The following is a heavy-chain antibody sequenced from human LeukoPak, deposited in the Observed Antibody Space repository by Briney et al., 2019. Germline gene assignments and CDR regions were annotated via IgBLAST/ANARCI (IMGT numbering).Heavy chain of an antibody. CDR3: ARDCSSTSQSYFDY. D-gene: IGHD2-2*01. Sequence: SQTLSLTCTVSGGSISSGDYYWSWIRQPPGKGLEWIGYIYYSGSTYYNPSLKSRVTKSVDTSKNQFSLKLSSVTAADTAVYYCARDCSSTSQSYFDYWGQGTLVTVSS. V-gene: IGHV4-30-4*08. J-gene: IGHJ4*02. CDR1: GGSISSGDYY. CDR2: IYYSGST.